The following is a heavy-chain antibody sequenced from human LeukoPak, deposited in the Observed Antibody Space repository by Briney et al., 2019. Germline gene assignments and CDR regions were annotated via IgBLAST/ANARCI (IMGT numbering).Heavy chain of an antibody. V-gene: IGHV3-23*01. CDR1: GFTFSSSA. CDR3: AEPLGYLSCCSCYFPY. J-gene: IGHJ4*02. Sequence: GGSLRLSCAASGFTFSSSAMSWVRQAPGKGLEWVSAISNNGGYTYYADSVQGRFTISRDNSKSTLCLQMNSLRAEDTAVYYCAEPLGYLSCCSCYFPYWGQGTLVTVSS. D-gene: IGHD2-15*01. CDR2: ISNNGGYT.